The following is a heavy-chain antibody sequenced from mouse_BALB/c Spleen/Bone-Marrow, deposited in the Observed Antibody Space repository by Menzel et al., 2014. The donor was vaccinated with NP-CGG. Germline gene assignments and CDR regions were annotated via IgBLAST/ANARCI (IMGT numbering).Heavy chain of an antibody. V-gene: IGHV14-3*02. D-gene: IGHD1-1*01. CDR1: GFNIKDTY. CDR3: TIYYYDSNYPIDY. Sequence: EVQLQQSGAELVKPGASVKLSCTASGFNIKDTYMHWVKQRPEQGLEWIGRIDPANGNTKYDPKFQGKATITSDTTSNTAYLQLNSLTSEDTAIYYCTIYYYDSNYPIDYWGQGTSLTVSS. J-gene: IGHJ4*01. CDR2: IDPANGNT.